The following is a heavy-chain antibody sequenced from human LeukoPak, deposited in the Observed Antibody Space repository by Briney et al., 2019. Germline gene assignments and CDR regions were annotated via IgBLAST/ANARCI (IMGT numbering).Heavy chain of an antibody. J-gene: IGHJ4*02. Sequence: ASVKVSCKASGYTFTDYYMNWVRPAPGQGLEWMGWINPNSGGTNSAQKFQGRVTMTRDTSISTAYMELNRLTSDDTAVYYCAAYSGSYGGSFDYWGQGTLVTVSS. D-gene: IGHD1-26*01. CDR2: INPNSGGT. V-gene: IGHV1-2*02. CDR1: GYTFTDYY. CDR3: AAYSGSYGGSFDY.